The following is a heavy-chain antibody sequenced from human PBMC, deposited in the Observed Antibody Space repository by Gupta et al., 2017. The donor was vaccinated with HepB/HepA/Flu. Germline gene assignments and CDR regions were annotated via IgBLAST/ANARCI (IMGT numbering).Heavy chain of an antibody. CDR3: AKVLASSGGYYYYYYGMDV. CDR2: ISYDGSNK. D-gene: IGHD2-21*01. Sequence: GMHWVRQAPGKGLEWVAVISYDGSNKYYADSVKGRFTISRDNSKNTLYLQMNSLRAEDTAVYYCAKVLASSGGYYYYYYGMDVWGQGTTVTVSS. J-gene: IGHJ6*02. CDR1: G. V-gene: IGHV3-30*18.